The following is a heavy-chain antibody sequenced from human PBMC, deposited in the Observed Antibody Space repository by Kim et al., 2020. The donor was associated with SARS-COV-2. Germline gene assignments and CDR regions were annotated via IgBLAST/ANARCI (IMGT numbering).Heavy chain of an antibody. D-gene: IGHD6-13*01. Sequence: YRYYGDSIKGRFTISRDNAKNALYRQRSSLRAEDTAVYYCARGAAADAFDIWGQGTVVTVSS. J-gene: IGHJ3*02. CDR3: ARGAAADAFDI. V-gene: IGHV3-21*01. CDR2: YR.